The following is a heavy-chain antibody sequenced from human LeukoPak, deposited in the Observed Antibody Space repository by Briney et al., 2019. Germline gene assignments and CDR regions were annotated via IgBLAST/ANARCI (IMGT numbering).Heavy chain of an antibody. D-gene: IGHD7-27*01. J-gene: IGHJ4*02. V-gene: IGHV3-48*02. Sequence: SGGSLRLSCGASGFTFNSYSMNWVRQAPGKGLEWVSYISSSTSRIYYADSVKGRFTISRDSARRSLFLQMNSLRDGDTAVYYCARDIHWAFDYWGQGTLVTVSS. CDR2: ISSSTSRI. CDR3: ARDIHWAFDY. CDR1: GFTFNSYS.